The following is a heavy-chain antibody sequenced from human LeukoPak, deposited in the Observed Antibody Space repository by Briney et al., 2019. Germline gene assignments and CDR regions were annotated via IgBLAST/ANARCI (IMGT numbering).Heavy chain of an antibody. CDR3: TRTDSSLMWSVGAFDI. CDR2: IRSKAYGGTT. D-gene: IGHD1-26*01. J-gene: IGHJ3*02. Sequence: PGGSLRLSCAASGFTFSSYSMNWVRQAPGKGLEWVGFIRSKAYGGTTEYAASVKGRFTISRDDSKSIAYLQMNSLKTEDTAVYYCTRTDSSLMWSVGAFDIWGQGTMVTVSS. V-gene: IGHV3-49*04. CDR1: GFTFSSYS.